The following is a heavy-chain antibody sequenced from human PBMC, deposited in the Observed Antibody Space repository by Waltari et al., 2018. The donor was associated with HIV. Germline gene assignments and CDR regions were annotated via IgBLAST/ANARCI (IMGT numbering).Heavy chain of an antibody. J-gene: IGHJ5*02. CDR1: GFAFSDYA. CDR2: ISSNAIST. V-gene: IGHV3-23*01. Sequence: EVRLFESGGVLVQPGGSLRLSCAASGFAFSDYAMTWVRQAPGKGLQWVSTISSNAISTYDADSVKGRFTISRDNSKNTLFLQMNSLRVEDTALYFCAKDLWDLTVVRGAFSFDPWGQGTLVTVSS. CDR3: AKDLWDLTVVRGAFSFDP. D-gene: IGHD1-20*01.